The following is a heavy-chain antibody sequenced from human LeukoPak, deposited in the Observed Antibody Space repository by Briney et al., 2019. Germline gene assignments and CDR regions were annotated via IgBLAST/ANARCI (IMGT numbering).Heavy chain of an antibody. CDR2: ISYDGSNK. V-gene: IGHV3-30*18. J-gene: IGHJ4*02. Sequence: GGSLRLSCAASGFTFSSYGMHWVRQAPGKGLEWVAVISYDGSNKYYADSVKGRFTISRDNSKNTLYLQMNSLRAEDTAVYYCAKAHAGVRGVPRGYWGQGTLVTVSS. D-gene: IGHD3-10*01. CDR3: AKAHAGVRGVPRGY. CDR1: GFTFSSYG.